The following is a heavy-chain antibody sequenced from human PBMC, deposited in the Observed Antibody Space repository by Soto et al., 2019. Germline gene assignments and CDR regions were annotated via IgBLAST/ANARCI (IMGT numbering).Heavy chain of an antibody. CDR3: ARDEGRYSYGSDAFDI. J-gene: IGHJ3*02. CDR1: GFTFSSYG. CDR2: IWYDGSNK. V-gene: IGHV3-33*01. Sequence: AGGSLRLSCAASGFTFSSYGLHWVRQAPGTGLEWVAVIWYDGSNKYYADSVQGRFNISRDNSKNTLYLQMNSLRAEDTAVYYCARDEGRYSYGSDAFDIWGQGTMVTVSS. D-gene: IGHD5-18*01.